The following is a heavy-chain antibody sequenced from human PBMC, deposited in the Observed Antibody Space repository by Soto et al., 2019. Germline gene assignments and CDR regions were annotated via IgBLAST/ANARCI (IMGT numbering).Heavy chain of an antibody. D-gene: IGHD3-10*01. CDR1: GFTFSSYW. Sequence: GVSLRLSCAASGFTFSSYWMHWVRQAPGKGLVWVSRIKTDGSSTNYADSVKGRFTISRDNAKNTVYLQMNSLRAEDTAVFYCARGVRGHYGFDVWGQGTVVTVSS. CDR2: IKTDGSST. V-gene: IGHV3-74*01. J-gene: IGHJ3*01. CDR3: ARGVRGHYGFDV.